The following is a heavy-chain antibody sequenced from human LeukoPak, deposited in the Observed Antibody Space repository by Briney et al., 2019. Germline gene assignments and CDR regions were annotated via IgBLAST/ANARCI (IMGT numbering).Heavy chain of an antibody. CDR2: IYYSGTT. J-gene: IGHJ4*02. CDR3: ARLQGGSLAGDDS. CDR1: GGSISSSNSY. D-gene: IGHD1-26*01. V-gene: IGHV4-39*01. Sequence: DPSETLSLTCTVSGGSISSSNSYWGWIRQPPGKGLEWIGSIYYSGTTYYNPSLKSRVTISVDTSQNQFSLNLSSVTAADTALYYCARLQGGSLAGDDSWGPGTLVTVSS.